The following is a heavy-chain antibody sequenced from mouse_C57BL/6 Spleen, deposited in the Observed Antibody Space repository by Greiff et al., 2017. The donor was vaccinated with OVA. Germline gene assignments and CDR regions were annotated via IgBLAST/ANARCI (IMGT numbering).Heavy chain of an antibody. CDR3: ARDQGYFDV. V-gene: IGHV5-16*01. CDR2: INYDGSST. D-gene: IGHD3-2*02. J-gene: IGHJ1*03. Sequence: EVQLVESAGGLVQPGSSMKLSCTASGFTFSDYYLAWVRQVPEKGLEWVANINYDGSSTYYLDSLKSRFIISRDNAKNILYLQMSSLKSEDTATYYCARDQGYFDVWGTGTTVTVSS. CDR1: GFTFSDYY.